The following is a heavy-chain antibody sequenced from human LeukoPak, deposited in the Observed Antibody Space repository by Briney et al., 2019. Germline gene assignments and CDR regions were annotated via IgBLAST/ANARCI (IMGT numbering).Heavy chain of an antibody. V-gene: IGHV3-23*01. CDR3: ARSHGDYWDYMDV. J-gene: IGHJ6*03. D-gene: IGHD4-17*01. CDR1: GFTFSSYA. CDR2: ISGSGGST. Sequence: PGGSLRLSCAASGFTFSSYAMSWVRQAPGKGLEWVSAISGSGGSTYYADSVKGRFTISRDNAKNSLYLQMNSLRAEDTAVYYCARSHGDYWDYMDVWGKGTTVTVSS.